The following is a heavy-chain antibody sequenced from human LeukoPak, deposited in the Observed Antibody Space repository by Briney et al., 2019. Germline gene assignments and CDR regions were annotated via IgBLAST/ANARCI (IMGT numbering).Heavy chain of an antibody. V-gene: IGHV3-30*18. CDR1: GFTVSSDY. J-gene: IGHJ6*02. CDR3: AKDPASSPVVVIYYYYYGMDV. Sequence: GGSLRLSCAASGFTVSSDYMSWVRQAPGKGLEWVAVISYDGSNKYYADSVKGRFTISRDNSKNTLYLQMNSLRAEDTAVYYCAKDPASSPVVVIYYYYYGMDVWGQGTTVTVSS. CDR2: ISYDGSNK. D-gene: IGHD3-22*01.